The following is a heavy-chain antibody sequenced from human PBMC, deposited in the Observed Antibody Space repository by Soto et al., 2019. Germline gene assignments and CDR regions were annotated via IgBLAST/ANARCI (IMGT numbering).Heavy chain of an antibody. J-gene: IGHJ4*02. D-gene: IGHD3-9*01. CDR1: GFTFSRHA. CDR2: LSESGGST. CDR3: AKGYYNPFDS. Sequence: EVQLLESGGDLVQPGGSLRLSCAASGFTFSRHAMSWVRQAPGKGLEWVSGLSESGGSTYYADSVKGRFTISRDNSKNTLYLQMNSLSAEDTAVYYCAKGYYNPFDSWGQGTLVTVSS. V-gene: IGHV3-23*01.